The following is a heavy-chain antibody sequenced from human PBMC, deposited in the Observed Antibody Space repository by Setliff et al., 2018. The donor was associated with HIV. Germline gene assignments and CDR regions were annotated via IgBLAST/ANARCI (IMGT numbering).Heavy chain of an antibody. CDR3: AREQTTETTMGFAFDI. J-gene: IGHJ3*02. CDR2: IFYSGIT. Sequence: LSLTCTVSGGSFTSRSYYWGWIRQPPGKGLEWIGSIFYSGITYYNPSLKSRVSISVDTSKNQFSLRLNSVTAADTAVYYCAREQTTETTMGFAFDIWGQGTVVTVSS. D-gene: IGHD4-17*01. CDR1: GGSFTSRSYY. V-gene: IGHV4-39*07.